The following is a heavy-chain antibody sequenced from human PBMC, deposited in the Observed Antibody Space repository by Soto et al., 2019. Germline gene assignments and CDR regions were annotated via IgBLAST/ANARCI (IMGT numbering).Heavy chain of an antibody. CDR3: ARQIYDSDTGPNFQYYFDS. D-gene: IGHD3-22*01. CDR2: IDPSDSQT. CDR1: GYSFAGYW. Sequence: GEALKISCKGSGYSFAGYWITWVRQKPGKGLEWMGRIDPSDSQTYYSPSFRGHVTISFTKSITTVFLQWSSLRASDTAMYYCARQIYDSDTGPNFQYYFDSWGQGTPVTSPQ. J-gene: IGHJ4*02. V-gene: IGHV5-10-1*01.